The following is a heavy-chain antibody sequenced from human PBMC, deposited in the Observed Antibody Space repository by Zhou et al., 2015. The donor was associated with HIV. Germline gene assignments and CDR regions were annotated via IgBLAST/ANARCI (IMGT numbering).Heavy chain of an antibody. Sequence: QVHLVESGGGVVQPGRSLRLSCAASGFIFNGYGMQWVRQVPGKGLQWVANINQHGTETSYVDSVKGRFIISRDNSKNMLYLQMNSLRAEDTAVYFCVKDPTDSSGHLNPSRFDYWGQGTLVTVST. V-gene: IGHV3-30*02. CDR3: VKDPTDSSGHLNPSRFDY. CDR1: GFIFNGYG. D-gene: IGHD3-22*01. J-gene: IGHJ4*02. CDR2: INQHGTET.